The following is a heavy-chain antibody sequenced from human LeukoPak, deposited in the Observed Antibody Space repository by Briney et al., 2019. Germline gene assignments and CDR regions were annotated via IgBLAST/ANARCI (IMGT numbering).Heavy chain of an antibody. CDR3: ASISTVTAFGWFDP. Sequence: SETLSLTCAVYGGSFSGYYWSWIRQPPGKGLEWIGEINHSGSTNYNPSLKSRVTISVDTSKNQFSLKLSSVTAADTAVFYCASISTVTAFGWFDPWGQGTLVIVSS. CDR1: GGSFSGYY. CDR2: INHSGST. V-gene: IGHV4-34*01. D-gene: IGHD4-17*01. J-gene: IGHJ5*02.